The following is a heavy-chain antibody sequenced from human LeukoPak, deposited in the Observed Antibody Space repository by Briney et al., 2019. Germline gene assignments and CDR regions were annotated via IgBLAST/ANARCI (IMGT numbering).Heavy chain of an antibody. J-gene: IGHJ4*02. CDR1: GLTVTNAW. CDR2: IASKTDGGTT. CDR3: TTHYGGNAYFDY. Sequence: GGSLRLSCAASGLTVTNAWMNWVRQAPGKGLEWVGRIASKTDGGTTDYAAPVKGRFTISRDDSKNTLYLQMNSLKTEDTAVYYCTTHYGGNAYFDYWGQGTLVTVSS. V-gene: IGHV3-15*04. D-gene: IGHD4-23*01.